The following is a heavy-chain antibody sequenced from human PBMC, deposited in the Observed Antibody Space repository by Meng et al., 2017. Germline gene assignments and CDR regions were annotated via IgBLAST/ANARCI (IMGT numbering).Heavy chain of an antibody. D-gene: IGHD4-11*01. CDR3: AYATTVSN. CDR1: GGSFSGYY. J-gene: IGHJ4*02. Sequence: QGELQQWGAGLLKPSETLSLTCAVYGGSFSGYYWSWIRQPPGKGLEWIGEINHSGSTNYNPSLKSRVTISVVTSKNQFSLKLSSVTAADTAVYYCAYATTVSNWGQGTLVTVSS. CDR2: INHSGST. V-gene: IGHV4-34*01.